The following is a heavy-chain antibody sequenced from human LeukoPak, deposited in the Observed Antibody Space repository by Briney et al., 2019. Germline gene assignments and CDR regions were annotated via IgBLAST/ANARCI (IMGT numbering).Heavy chain of an antibody. CDR1: GLSFKDYN. CDR2: ISYDGSNK. V-gene: IGHV3-30*03. J-gene: IGHJ4*02. CDR3: ASLLVVITGTPFDY. Sequence: GGSLRLSCAASGLSFKDYNMHWVRQAPGKGLEWVAAISYDGSNKYYADSVKGRFTISRDNSKNTLYLQMNSLRAEDTAVYYCASLLVVITGTPFDYWGQGTLVTVSS. D-gene: IGHD3-22*01.